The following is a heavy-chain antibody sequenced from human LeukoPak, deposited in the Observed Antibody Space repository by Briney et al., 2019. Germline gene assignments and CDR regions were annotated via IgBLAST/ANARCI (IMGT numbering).Heavy chain of an antibody. J-gene: IGHJ4*01. CDR3: ARDSNWAYYFDY. Sequence: ASVKVSCKASDYIFASYGFVWVRQAPGQGLEWMGWISGYDGNTNYAQKFQGRVTMTTDAATSTAYMELRSLRSGDTAVYYCARDSNWAYYFDYWGHGTLVTVSS. D-gene: IGHD7-27*01. V-gene: IGHV1-18*01. CDR1: DYIFASYG. CDR2: ISGYDGNT.